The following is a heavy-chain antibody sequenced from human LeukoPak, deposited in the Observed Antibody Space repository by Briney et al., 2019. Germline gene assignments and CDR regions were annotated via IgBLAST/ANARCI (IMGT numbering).Heavy chain of an antibody. D-gene: IGHD2-15*01. CDR2: IYHSGDS. Sequence: SETLSLTCTVSGASVSGVYWSWIRQPPGKGLEWIGYIYHSGDSNCNPSLKSRVTVSLDTSKNQVSLRLTSVTAADTAVYYCARHPFATPFDFWGRGTLVTVSS. J-gene: IGHJ4*02. V-gene: IGHV4-59*08. CDR3: ARHPFATPFDF. CDR1: GASVSGVY.